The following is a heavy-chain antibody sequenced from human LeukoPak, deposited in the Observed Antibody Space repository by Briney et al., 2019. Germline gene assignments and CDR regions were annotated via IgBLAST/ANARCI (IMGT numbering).Heavy chain of an antibody. Sequence: GGSLRLSCAASGFTFSSYGMHWVRQAPGKGLEWVSGISGSGGSTYYADSVKGRFTISRDNSKNTLYLQMNSLRAEDTAVYYCATDLGNFDYWGQGTLVTVSS. CDR1: GFTFSSYG. J-gene: IGHJ4*02. CDR3: ATDLGNFDY. V-gene: IGHV3-23*01. D-gene: IGHD2/OR15-2a*01. CDR2: ISGSGGST.